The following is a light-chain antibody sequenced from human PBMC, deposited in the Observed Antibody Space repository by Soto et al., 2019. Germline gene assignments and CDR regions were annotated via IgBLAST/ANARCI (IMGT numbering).Light chain of an antibody. CDR3: QQRKSPPIT. CDR1: QDINTY. CDR2: AAS. Sequence: DIQLTQSPSFLSASVGDRVTITCRASQDINTYLAWYQQKPGKAPKLLIFAASTLQNGVPSRFSGSGSGTEFTGTITSLQPEDFATDDCQQRKSPPITFGQGTRLEIK. J-gene: IGKJ5*01. V-gene: IGKV1-9*01.